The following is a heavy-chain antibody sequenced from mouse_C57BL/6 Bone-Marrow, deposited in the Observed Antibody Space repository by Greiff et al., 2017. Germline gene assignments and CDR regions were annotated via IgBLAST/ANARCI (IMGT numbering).Heavy chain of an antibody. CDR3: ARWEITTHYFDY. Sequence: QVQLQQPGAELVKPGASVKMSCKASGYTFTSYWITWVKQRPGQGLEWIGDIYPGSGSTNYNEKFKSKATLTVDTSSSTAYMQLSSLTSEDSAVYYCARWEITTHYFDYWGQGTTRTVSS. V-gene: IGHV1-55*01. D-gene: IGHD2-4*01. CDR1: GYTFTSYW. CDR2: IYPGSGST. J-gene: IGHJ2*01.